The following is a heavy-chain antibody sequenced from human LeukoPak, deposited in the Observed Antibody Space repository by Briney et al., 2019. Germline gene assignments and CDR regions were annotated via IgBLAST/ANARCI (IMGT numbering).Heavy chain of an antibody. Sequence: GGSLRLSCAASGFNFSSYSMNWVRQAPGKGLEWVSSISSSSSYIYYADSVKGRFTISRDNAKNSLYLQMNSLRAEDTAVYYCAREMPSTVTGLWGQGTLVTVSS. J-gene: IGHJ4*02. CDR2: ISSSSSYI. CDR3: AREMPSTVTGL. V-gene: IGHV3-21*01. CDR1: GFNFSSYS. D-gene: IGHD4-17*01.